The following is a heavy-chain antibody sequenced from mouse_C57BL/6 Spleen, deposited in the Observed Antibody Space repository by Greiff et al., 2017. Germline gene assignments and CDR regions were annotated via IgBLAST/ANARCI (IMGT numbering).Heavy chain of an antibody. J-gene: IGHJ1*03. CDR2: IDPSDSYT. D-gene: IGHD1-1*02. CDR3: ARWYKCYWYFDV. V-gene: IGHV1-50*01. Sequence: QVQLQQPGAELVKPGASVTLSCKASGYTFTSYWMQWVKQRPGQGLEWIGEIDPSDSYTNYNQKFKGKATLTVDTSSSTAYMQLSSLTSDDAAVYYCARWYKCYWYFDVWGTGTTVTVSS. CDR1: GYTFTSYW.